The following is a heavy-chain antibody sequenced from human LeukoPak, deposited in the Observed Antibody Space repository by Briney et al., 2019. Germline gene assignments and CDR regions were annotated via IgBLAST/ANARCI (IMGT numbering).Heavy chain of an antibody. V-gene: IGHV3-53*01. CDR3: ASARESCIGSTCYEYFHH. D-gene: IGHD2-2*01. CDR2: FYSPGST. Sequence: GGSLRLSCAASGCTVTTKSMAWVRQAPGRGLEWVSVFYSPGSTYYADSVHGRFTISRDNSLNTLFLQMNSLRVEDTAVYYCASARESCIGSTCYEYFHHWGQGTPLTVSS. CDR1: GCTVTTKS. J-gene: IGHJ1*01.